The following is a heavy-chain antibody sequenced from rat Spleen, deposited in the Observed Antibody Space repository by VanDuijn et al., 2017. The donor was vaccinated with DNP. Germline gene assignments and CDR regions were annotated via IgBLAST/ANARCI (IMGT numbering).Heavy chain of an antibody. J-gene: IGHJ2*01. D-gene: IGHD1-11*01. CDR2: INSAGST. Sequence: EVQLQESGPGLVKPSQSLSLTCSVTGYSITSTYRWSWIRKFPGDKMEWMGDINSAGSTYYNPSLKSRISITRDTSKNQFFLQVNPVTTEDTGTYYCSRMHYGLDSWGQGVMVTVSS. CDR3: SRMHYGLDS. V-gene: IGHV3-3*01. CDR1: GYSITSTYR.